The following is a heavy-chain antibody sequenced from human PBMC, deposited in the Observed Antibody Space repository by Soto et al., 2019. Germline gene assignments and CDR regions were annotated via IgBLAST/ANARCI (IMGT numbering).Heavy chain of an antibody. V-gene: IGHV3-11*01. CDR2: ISSSGSTI. D-gene: IGHD5-18*01. CDR1: GFTFSDYY. J-gene: IGHJ5*02. Sequence: PGGSLRLSGTASGFTFSDYYMNWIRQAPVKGLEWVSYISSSGSTIYYADSVKGRFTISRDNAKNSLYLQMNSLRAEDTAVYYCARDPGQLWPRGWFDPWGQGTLVTVSS. CDR3: ARDPGQLWPRGWFDP.